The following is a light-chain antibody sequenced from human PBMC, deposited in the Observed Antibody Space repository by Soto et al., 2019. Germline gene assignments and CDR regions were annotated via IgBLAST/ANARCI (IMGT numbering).Light chain of an antibody. CDR1: QTISSW. J-gene: IGKJ1*01. Sequence: DIQMTQSPSTLSGSVGDRVTITCRASQTISSWLDWYQQKPGKAPKLLIYKASTLKSGVPSRFSASGSGRELTLTTSSLQPDDFATYYCQQYNSYSEAVGHGTKVDIK. CDR2: KAS. V-gene: IGKV1-5*03. CDR3: QQYNSYSEA.